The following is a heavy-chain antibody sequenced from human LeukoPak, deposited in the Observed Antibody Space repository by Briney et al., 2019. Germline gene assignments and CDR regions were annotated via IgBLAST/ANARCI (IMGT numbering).Heavy chain of an antibody. J-gene: IGHJ4*02. Sequence: ASVKVSCKASGYTFTSYGISWVRQAPGQGLEWMGRINPNSGGTNYAQKFQGRVTMTRDTSISTAYMELSRLRSDDTAVYYCARELGMEVAESLGYWGQGTLVTVSS. V-gene: IGHV1-2*06. CDR3: ARELGMEVAESLGY. CDR1: GYTFTSYG. D-gene: IGHD3-3*01. CDR2: INPNSGGT.